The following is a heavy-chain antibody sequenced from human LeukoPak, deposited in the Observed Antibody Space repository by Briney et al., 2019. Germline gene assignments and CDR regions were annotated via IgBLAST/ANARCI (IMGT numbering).Heavy chain of an antibody. CDR1: GYTFTGYY. J-gene: IGHJ3*02. CDR3: AREGGGDSSGYYAPAEDAFDI. V-gene: IGHV1-2*02. CDR2: INPNSGGT. D-gene: IGHD3-22*01. Sequence: GASVKVSCKASGYTFTGYYIPWVRQAPGQGLGWMGWINPNSGGTNYAQKFQGRVTMTRDTSISTAYMELSRLRSDDTAVYYCAREGGGDSSGYYAPAEDAFDIGGQGTMVTVSS.